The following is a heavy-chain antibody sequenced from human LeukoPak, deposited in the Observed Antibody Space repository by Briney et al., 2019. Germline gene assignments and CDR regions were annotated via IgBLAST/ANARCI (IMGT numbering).Heavy chain of an antibody. Sequence: PGGSLRLSCAASGFTFSSYWMSWVRQAPGKGLEWVAVIWYDGSNKYYADSVKGRFTISRDNSKNTLYLQMNSLRAEDTAVYYCARDRYPHYYYYGMDVWGQGTTVTVSS. CDR2: IWYDGSNK. D-gene: IGHD1-26*01. CDR3: ARDRYPHYYYYGMDV. V-gene: IGHV3-33*08. J-gene: IGHJ6*02. CDR1: GFTFSSYW.